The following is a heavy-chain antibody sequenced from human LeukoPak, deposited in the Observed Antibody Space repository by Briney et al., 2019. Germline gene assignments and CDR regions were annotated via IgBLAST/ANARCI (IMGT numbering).Heavy chain of an antibody. Sequence: GGSLRLSCAASGFTFSSYGMHWVRQAPGKGLEWVAFIWYDGSNKYYADSVKGRFTISRDNSKNTLYLQMNSLRAEDTAVYYCARSRKGYQLLSTNRDYYYMDVWGKGTTVTVFS. V-gene: IGHV3-33*01. CDR2: IWYDGSNK. CDR3: ARSRKGYQLLSTNRDYYYMDV. J-gene: IGHJ6*03. D-gene: IGHD2-2*01. CDR1: GFTFSSYG.